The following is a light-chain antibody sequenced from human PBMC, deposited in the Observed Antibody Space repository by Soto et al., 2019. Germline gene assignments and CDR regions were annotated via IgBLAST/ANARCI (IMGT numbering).Light chain of an antibody. V-gene: IGLV2-23*01. CDR1: TSDVGSSKL. CDR2: EGH. CDR3: CSYARPNTWV. J-gene: IGLJ3*02. Sequence: QAVVTQPASVSGSAGQSITISCTGSTSDVGSSKLVSWYQLHPGIAPKLIIYEGHWRPSGVSDRFSASKSGNTASLTISGLQAEDEADYYCCSYARPNTWVFGGGTKLTVL.